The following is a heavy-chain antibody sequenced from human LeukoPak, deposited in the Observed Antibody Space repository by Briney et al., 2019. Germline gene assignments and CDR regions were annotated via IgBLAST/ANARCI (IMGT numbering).Heavy chain of an antibody. V-gene: IGHV3-74*01. Sequence: PGGSLRLSCEASGFSFDKYWMHWVRQVPGKGPVWGSRINPDGSTTNYADSVKGRFSISRENAKSIMYLQMNSLSVEDTAVYYCARGGDGSNSLINYWGQGTLVTVSS. CDR3: ARGGDGSNSLINY. CDR2: INPDGSTT. J-gene: IGHJ4*02. CDR1: GFSFDKYW. D-gene: IGHD5-24*01.